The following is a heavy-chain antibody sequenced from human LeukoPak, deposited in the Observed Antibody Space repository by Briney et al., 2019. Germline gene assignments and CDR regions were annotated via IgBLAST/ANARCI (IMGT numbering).Heavy chain of an antibody. CDR3: ARVGHLYYDSSGYPDY. D-gene: IGHD3-22*01. V-gene: IGHV1-2*02. J-gene: IGHJ4*02. CDR2: TNPNSGGT. Sequence: ASVKVSCKASGYTFTGYYMHWVRQAPGQGLEWMGWTNPNSGGTNYAQKFQGRVTMTRDTSISTAYMELSRLRSDDTAVYYCARVGHLYYDSSGYPDYWGQGTLVTVSS. CDR1: GYTFTGYY.